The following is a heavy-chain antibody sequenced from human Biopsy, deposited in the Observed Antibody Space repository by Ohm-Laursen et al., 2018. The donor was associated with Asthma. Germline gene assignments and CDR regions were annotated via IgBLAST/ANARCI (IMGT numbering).Heavy chain of an antibody. CDR3: AKRRGYSGHDNDY. CDR2: ISYDGNHK. J-gene: IGHJ4*03. V-gene: IGHV3-30*18. Sequence: SLRLSCTASGFIFRSFGMHWVRQAPGKGLEWVAVISYDGNHKFYEDSVKGRFTISRDNSKNTLYLQMNSLRTEDTAVYYCAKRRGYSGHDNDYWGRGTLVTVSS. D-gene: IGHD5-12*01. CDR1: GFIFRSFG.